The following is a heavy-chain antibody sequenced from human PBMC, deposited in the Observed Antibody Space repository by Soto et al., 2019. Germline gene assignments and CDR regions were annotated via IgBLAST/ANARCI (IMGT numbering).Heavy chain of an antibody. CDR3: ASRIQMLTYYYGMDV. J-gene: IGHJ6*02. CDR2: IIPIFGTA. CDR1: GGTFSSYA. Sequence: SVKVSCKASGGTFSSYAISWVRQAPGQGLEWMGGIIPIFGTANHAQKFQGRVTITADESTSTTYMELSSLRSEDTAVYYCASRIQMLTYYYGMDVWGQGTMVTVSS. D-gene: IGHD5-18*01. V-gene: IGHV1-69*13.